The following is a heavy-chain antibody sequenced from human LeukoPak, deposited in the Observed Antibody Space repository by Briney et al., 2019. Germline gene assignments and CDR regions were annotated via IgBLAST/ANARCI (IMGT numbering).Heavy chain of an antibody. CDR2: IYPGDSDT. Sequence: RGESLKISCKGSGYSFTSYWIGWVGQMPGKGLEWMGIIYPGDSDTRYSPSFQGQVTISADKSIGTAYLQWSSLKASDTAMYYCARQSYSSGPNHWGQGTLVTVSS. D-gene: IGHD6-19*01. CDR3: ARQSYSSGPNH. J-gene: IGHJ5*02. CDR1: GYSFTSYW. V-gene: IGHV5-51*01.